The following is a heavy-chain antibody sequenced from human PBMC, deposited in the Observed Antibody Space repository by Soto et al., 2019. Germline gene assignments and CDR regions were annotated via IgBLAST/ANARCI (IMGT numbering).Heavy chain of an antibody. Sequence: GGSLRLSCAASGFTFSSYSMNWVRQAPGKGLEWVSSISSSSSYIYYADSVKGRFTISRDNAKNSLYLQMNSLRAEDTAVYYCAVDSSGYYYHAPWGQGTLVTVSS. CDR3: AVDSSGYYYHAP. CDR1: GFTFSSYS. V-gene: IGHV3-21*01. J-gene: IGHJ5*02. CDR2: ISSSSSYI. D-gene: IGHD3-22*01.